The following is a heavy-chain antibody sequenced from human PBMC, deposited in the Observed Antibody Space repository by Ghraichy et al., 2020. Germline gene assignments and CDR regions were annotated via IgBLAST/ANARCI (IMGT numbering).Heavy chain of an antibody. Sequence: SETLSLTCAVYGESFSDYYWRWIRQPPGKGLEWIGEINHSGSTNYNPSLKSRVTISVDMSKNQFSLKLSSVTAADTAVYYCARGPPNIAARSEDYYYYGMDVWGQGTTVTVSS. D-gene: IGHD6-6*01. J-gene: IGHJ6*01. CDR3: ARGPPNIAARSEDYYYYGMDV. V-gene: IGHV4-34*01. CDR1: GESFSDYY. CDR2: INHSGST.